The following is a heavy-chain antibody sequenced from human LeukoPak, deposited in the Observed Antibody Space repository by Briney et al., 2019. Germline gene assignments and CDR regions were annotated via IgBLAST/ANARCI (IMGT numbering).Heavy chain of an antibody. CDR3: ARVDIGGYYTFFGYYGMDV. V-gene: IGHV3-7*01. J-gene: IGHJ6*02. CDR2: IKQDGSEK. CDR1: GFTFSSYA. D-gene: IGHD3-3*01. Sequence: GGSLRLSCAASGFTFSSYAMSWVRQAPGKGLEWVANIKQDGSEKYYVDSVKGRFTISRDNAKNSLYLQMNSLRAEDTAVYYCARVDIGGYYTFFGYYGMDVWGQGTTVTVSS.